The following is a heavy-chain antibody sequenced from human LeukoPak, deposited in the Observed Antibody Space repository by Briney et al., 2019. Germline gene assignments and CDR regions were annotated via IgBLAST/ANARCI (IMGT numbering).Heavy chain of an antibody. Sequence: SETLSLTCTVSGGSISGSSYYWGWIRQPPGKGLEGIGSIYYSGSTYYNPSLKSRVTISVDTSKNQFSLKLSSVTAADTAVYYCARGGITGTTYPNWFDPWGQGTLVTVSS. CDR3: ARGGITGTTYPNWFDP. J-gene: IGHJ5*02. V-gene: IGHV4-39*07. CDR1: GGSISGSSYY. CDR2: IYYSGST. D-gene: IGHD1-7*01.